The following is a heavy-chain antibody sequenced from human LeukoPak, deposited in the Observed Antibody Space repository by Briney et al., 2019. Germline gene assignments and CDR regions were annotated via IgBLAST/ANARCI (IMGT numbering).Heavy chain of an antibody. CDR2: IYYSGST. V-gene: IGHV4-59*08. Sequence: PSETLSLTCTVSGGSISSYYWSWIRQPPGKGLEWIGYIYYSGSTNYNPSLKSRVTISVDTSKNQFSLKLSSVTAADTAVYYCARQRPYNWNYFPHSPFDPWGQGTLVTVSS. CDR1: GGSISSYY. D-gene: IGHD1-7*01. J-gene: IGHJ5*02. CDR3: ARQRPYNWNYFPHSPFDP.